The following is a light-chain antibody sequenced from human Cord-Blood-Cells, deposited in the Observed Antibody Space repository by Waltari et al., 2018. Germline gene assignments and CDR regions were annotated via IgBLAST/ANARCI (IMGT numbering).Light chain of an antibody. CDR1: SGSIASNY. J-gene: IGLJ2*01. CDR2: EDN. CDR3: QSYDSSIVV. V-gene: IGLV6-57*01. Sequence: NFMLTQPHSVSESPGKTVTISCTRSSGSIASNYVQWYQQRPGSSPTTLIYEDNQRPSGVPDRFSGSLDSSSNSASLTISGLKTEDEADYYCQSYDSSIVVFGGGTKLTVL.